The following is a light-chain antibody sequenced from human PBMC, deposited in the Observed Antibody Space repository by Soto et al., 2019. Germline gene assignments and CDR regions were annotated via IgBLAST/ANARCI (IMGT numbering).Light chain of an antibody. CDR1: KLGDKY. J-gene: IGLJ2*01. CDR3: QAWDSSTVV. Sequence: SYELTQPPSVSVSPGQTASITCSGDKLGDKYVCWYQQKPGQSPVLVIFQDAKRPSGIPERFSGSNSGNTATLTISGTQAMAEADYYCQAWDSSTVVFGGGTTLTVL. V-gene: IGLV3-1*01. CDR2: QDA.